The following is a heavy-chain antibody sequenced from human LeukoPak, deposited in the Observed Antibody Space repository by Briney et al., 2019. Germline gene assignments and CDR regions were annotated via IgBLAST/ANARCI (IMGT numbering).Heavy chain of an antibody. V-gene: IGHV3-30*02. CDR2: IRYDGSNK. Sequence: QPGGSLRLSCAASGFTFSSYGMHWVRQAPGKGLEWVAFIRYDGSNKYYADSVKGRFTISRDNSKNTLYLQMNSLRAEDTAVYYCAKVAGGYDYDIYYYYMDVWGKGTTVTISS. CDR1: GFTFSSYG. J-gene: IGHJ6*03. CDR3: AKVAGGYDYDIYYYYMDV. D-gene: IGHD5-12*01.